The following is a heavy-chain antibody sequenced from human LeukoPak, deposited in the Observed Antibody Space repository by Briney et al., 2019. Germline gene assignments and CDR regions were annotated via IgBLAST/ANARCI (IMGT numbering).Heavy chain of an antibody. D-gene: IGHD2-15*01. Sequence: PGGSLRLSCEVSGVTFSNYWMSWVRQAPGKGLEWVSYISSSSSTIYYADSVKGRFTISRDNAKNSLYLQMNSLRAEDTAVYYCARDFFSMAYSGDYWGQGTLVTVSS. CDR3: ARDFFSMAYSGDY. J-gene: IGHJ4*02. V-gene: IGHV3-48*01. CDR1: GVTFSNYW. CDR2: ISSSSSTI.